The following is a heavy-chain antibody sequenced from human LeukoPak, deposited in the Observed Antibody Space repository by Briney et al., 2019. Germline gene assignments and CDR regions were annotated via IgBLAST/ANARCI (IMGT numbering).Heavy chain of an antibody. V-gene: IGHV1-3*01. CDR2: INAGNGDT. J-gene: IGHJ4*02. CDR1: GYTFAKYA. D-gene: IGHD6-19*01. CDR3: ARRGPYSSGWSDSYYFDY. Sequence: ASVQVSCKASGYTFAKYAIHWVRQAPGQRLEWMGWINAGNGDTRYSQKFQGGVTLTRDTSASTAYMELNSLRSEDTAVYYCARRGPYSSGWSDSYYFDYWGQGTLVTVSS.